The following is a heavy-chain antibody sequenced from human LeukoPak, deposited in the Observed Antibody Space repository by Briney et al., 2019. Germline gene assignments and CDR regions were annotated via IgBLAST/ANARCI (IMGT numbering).Heavy chain of an antibody. V-gene: IGHV3-30*02. J-gene: IGHJ6*02. Sequence: PGGSLRLSCAASRFTFSSYGMHWVRQAPGKGLEWVAFIRYDGTNDYYTDSVKGRFTISRDNPKNTLYLQMNSLRTEDTAVYYCGRIAINANNGMDVWGQGTTVTVSS. CDR3: GRIAINANNGMDV. D-gene: IGHD1/OR15-1a*01. CDR2: IRYDGTND. CDR1: RFTFSSYG.